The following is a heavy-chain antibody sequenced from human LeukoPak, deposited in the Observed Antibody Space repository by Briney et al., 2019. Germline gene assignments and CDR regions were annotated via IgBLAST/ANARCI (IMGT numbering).Heavy chain of an antibody. J-gene: IGHJ4*02. V-gene: IGHV1-8*03. D-gene: IGHD2-2*01. Sequence: GASVKVSCKASVYTFTSYDINWVLQATGQGLEWMGWMNPNSGNTGYAQKFQGRVTITRNTSISTAYMELSSLRSEDTAVYYCARTPRYCSSTSCSYYFDYWGQGTLVTVSS. CDR2: MNPNSGNT. CDR1: VYTFTSYD. CDR3: ARTPRYCSSTSCSYYFDY.